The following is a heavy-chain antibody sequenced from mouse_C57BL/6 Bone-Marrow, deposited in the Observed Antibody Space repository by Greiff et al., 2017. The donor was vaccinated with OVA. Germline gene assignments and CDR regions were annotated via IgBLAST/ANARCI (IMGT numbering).Heavy chain of an antibody. CDR1: GYTFTDYE. V-gene: IGHV1-15*01. D-gene: IGHD1-1*01. Sequence: VKLMESGAELVRPGASVTLSCKASGYTFTDYEMHWVKQTPVHGLEWIGAIDPETGGTAYNQKFKGKAILTADKSSSTAYMELRSLTSEDSAVYYCTRSGGSFDYWGQGTTLTVSS. CDR2: IDPETGGT. CDR3: TRSGGSFDY. J-gene: IGHJ2*01.